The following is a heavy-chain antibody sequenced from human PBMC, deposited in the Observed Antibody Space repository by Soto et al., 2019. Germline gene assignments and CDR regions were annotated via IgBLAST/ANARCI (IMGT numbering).Heavy chain of an antibody. CDR1: GYTFSGYH. J-gene: IGHJ6*02. D-gene: IGHD4-4*01. CDR3: AKELQRGMDV. CDR2: VHPNSGGT. V-gene: IGHV1-2*02. Sequence: QVHLVQSGAEVKQPGASVKVSCKASGYTFSGYHMHWVRQDPGQGLEWMGWVHPNSGGTNYAQSLEGRVTMTRDTSINTAYMELSRLTSDDTAVYYCAKELQRGMDVWGQGTTVTVSS.